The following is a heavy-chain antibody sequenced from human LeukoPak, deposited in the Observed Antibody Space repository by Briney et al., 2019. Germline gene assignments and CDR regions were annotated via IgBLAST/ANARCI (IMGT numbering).Heavy chain of an antibody. CDR1: GFNFSTYW. J-gene: IGHJ4*02. CDR3: ARGGVYSTSAVDY. D-gene: IGHD6-6*01. Sequence: GGSLRLSCTASGFNFSTYWMTWVRQVPGKGLEWVANIKEDGSEIYYVDSVKGRFTISRDNAKNTLYLQMNSLRAEDTAVYYCARGGVYSTSAVDYWGQGTLVTVSS. V-gene: IGHV3-7*01. CDR2: IKEDGSEI.